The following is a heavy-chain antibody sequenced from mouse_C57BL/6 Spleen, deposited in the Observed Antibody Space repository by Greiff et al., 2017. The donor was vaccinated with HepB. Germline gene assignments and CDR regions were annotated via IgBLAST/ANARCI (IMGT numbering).Heavy chain of an antibody. CDR2: INPSNGGT. J-gene: IGHJ1*03. V-gene: IGHV1-53*01. CDR3: ARVGYGSHWYFDV. Sequence: QVQLQQPGPELVKPGASVKLSCKASGYTFTSYWMHWVKQRPGQGLEWIGNINPSNGGTNYNEKFKSKATLTVDKSSSTAYMQLSSLTSEDSAVYYCARVGYGSHWYFDVWGTGTTVTVSS. CDR1: GYTFTSYW. D-gene: IGHD1-2*01.